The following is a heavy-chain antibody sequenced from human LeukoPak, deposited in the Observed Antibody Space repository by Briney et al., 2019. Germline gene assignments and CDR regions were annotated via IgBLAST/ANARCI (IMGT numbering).Heavy chain of an antibody. V-gene: IGHV3-21*01. CDR3: ARAVAVANWFDP. J-gene: IGHJ5*02. D-gene: IGHD6-19*01. Sequence: GGSLRLSCAASGFTFSDYYMDWVRQAPGKGLEWVSSISSSGSYIYYADSLKGRFPISRDNAKDSLYLQMNSLTAEDTAVYYCARAVAVANWFDPWGQGTLVTVSS. CDR2: ISSSGSYI. CDR1: GFTFSDYY.